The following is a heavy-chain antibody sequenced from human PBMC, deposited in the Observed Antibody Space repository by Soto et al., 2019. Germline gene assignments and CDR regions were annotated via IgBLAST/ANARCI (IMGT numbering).Heavy chain of an antibody. CDR1: GLTFSSYS. CDR2: ISSSSSYI. CDR3: ARFQLHCTNGVCYSSWFDP. V-gene: IGHV3-21*01. J-gene: IGHJ5*02. Sequence: PGGSLRLSCAASGLTFSSYSMNWVRQAPGTGLEWVSSISSSSSYIYYADSVKGRFTISRDNAKNSLYLQMNSLRAEDTAVYYCARFQLHCTNGVCYSSWFDPWGQGTLVTVSS. D-gene: IGHD2-8*01.